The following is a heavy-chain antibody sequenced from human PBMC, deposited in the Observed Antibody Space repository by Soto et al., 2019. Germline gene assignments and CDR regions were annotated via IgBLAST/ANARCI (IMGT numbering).Heavy chain of an antibody. CDR3: ARPRFYAPPKYVFDY. D-gene: IGHD2-2*01. V-gene: IGHV3-30*03. J-gene: IGHJ4*02. CDR2: ISNDGSNR. Sequence: QVLLVESGGGVVQPGRSLRLSCAASGFTFKTYGMHWVRQAPGKGLEWVAFISNDGSNRKYADSVKGRYTISRDNSKNPLFLQIHSLRPEDTAVYYCARPRFYAPPKYVFDYWGQGTLVTVSS. CDR1: GFTFKTYG.